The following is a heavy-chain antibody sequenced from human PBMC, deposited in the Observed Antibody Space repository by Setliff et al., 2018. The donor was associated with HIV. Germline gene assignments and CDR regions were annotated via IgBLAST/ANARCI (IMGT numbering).Heavy chain of an antibody. CDR1: GYAFTGYF. J-gene: IGHJ3*02. CDR3: ARVSSFNKIIREVFDI. D-gene: IGHD3-10*01. Sequence: ASVKVSCKASGYAFTGYFIHWVRQAPGQGLEWMGQINPNRGDTKSHHKFADRLIMSRDTSLTTVYMELTSLRSDDTAVYYCARVSSFNKIIREVFDIWGQGTLVTVSS. V-gene: IGHV1-2*06. CDR2: INPNRGDT.